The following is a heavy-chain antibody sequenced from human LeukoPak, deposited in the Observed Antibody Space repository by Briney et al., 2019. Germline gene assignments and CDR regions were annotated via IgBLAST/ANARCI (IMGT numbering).Heavy chain of an antibody. D-gene: IGHD6-13*01. CDR3: ASLCGSSWSQEDY. V-gene: IGHV3-23*01. J-gene: IGHJ4*02. Sequence: GGSLRLSCAASGFTFSNYAMSWVRQAPGKGLEWVSTISGSGGSTYYADSVKGRFTISRDNSKNTLYLQMNSLRAEDTAVYYCASLCGSSWSQEDYWGQGTLVTVSS. CDR2: ISGSGGST. CDR1: GFTFSNYA.